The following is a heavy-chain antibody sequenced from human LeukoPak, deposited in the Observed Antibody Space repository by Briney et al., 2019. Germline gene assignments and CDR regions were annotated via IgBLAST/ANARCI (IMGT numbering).Heavy chain of an antibody. Sequence: SETLSLTCAVYGGSFSGYYWSWIRQPPGKGLEWIGEINHSGSTNYNPSLKSRVTISVDTSKNQFSLKLSSVTAADTAVYYCARKGAEAGSRRPFDYWGQGTLVTVSS. CDR1: GGSFSGYY. V-gene: IGHV4-34*01. D-gene: IGHD6-19*01. J-gene: IGHJ4*02. CDR2: INHSGST. CDR3: ARKGAEAGSRRPFDY.